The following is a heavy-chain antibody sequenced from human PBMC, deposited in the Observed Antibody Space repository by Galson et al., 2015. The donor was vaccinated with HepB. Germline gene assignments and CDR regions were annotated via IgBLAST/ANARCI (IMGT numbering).Heavy chain of an antibody. V-gene: IGHV3-23*01. Sequence: SLRLSCAASGFTFTIYAMTWVRQAPGKGLEWVSSISGSGDSTYYADSVRGRFTISRDNSKNTLYLQMNSLRAEDTAVYYCAKGVETAADNPFDYWGQGTLVTVSS. CDR3: AKGVETAADNPFDY. CDR2: ISGSGDST. CDR1: GFTFTIYA. D-gene: IGHD6-13*01. J-gene: IGHJ4*02.